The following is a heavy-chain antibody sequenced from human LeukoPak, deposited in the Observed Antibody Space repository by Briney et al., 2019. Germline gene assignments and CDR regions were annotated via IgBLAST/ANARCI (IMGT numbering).Heavy chain of an antibody. CDR2: ISTSGSTK. V-gene: IGHV3-48*03. CDR1: GFSFSSYE. CDR3: ARRYCSSTSCTLDY. J-gene: IGHJ4*02. Sequence: PGGSLRLSCAASGFSFSSYEVNWVRQAPGKGLEWVSYISTSGSTKYYGDSVKGRFTISRDNAENSLYLQMNSLRAEDTAVYYCARRYCSSTSCTLDYWGQGTLVTVSS. D-gene: IGHD2-2*01.